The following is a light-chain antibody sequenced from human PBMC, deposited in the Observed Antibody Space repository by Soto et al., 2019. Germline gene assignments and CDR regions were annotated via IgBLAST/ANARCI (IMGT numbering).Light chain of an antibody. V-gene: IGKV3-11*01. CDR3: QQRSNWPRT. CDR2: DAS. Sequence: EIVLTQSPATLSLSPGERATLSCRACQSVSSYLAWYQQKPGQAPRLLIYDASNRATGIPARFSGSGSETDFTLTISSLEPEDFAVYYFQQRSNWPRTFGQGTKVDIK. J-gene: IGKJ1*01. CDR1: QSVSSY.